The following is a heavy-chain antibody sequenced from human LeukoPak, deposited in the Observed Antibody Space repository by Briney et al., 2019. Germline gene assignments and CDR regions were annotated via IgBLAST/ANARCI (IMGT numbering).Heavy chain of an antibody. J-gene: IGHJ5*02. CDR1: GGSFSGYY. D-gene: IGHD6-19*01. CDR3: ATGAVAGSNWFDP. Sequence: SETLSLTCAVYGGSFSGYYWSWIRQPPGKGLEWIGEINHSGSTNYNPSLKSRVTISVDTSKNQFSLKLGSVTAADTAVYYCATGAVAGSNWFDPWGQGTLVTVSS. CDR2: INHSGST. V-gene: IGHV4-34*01.